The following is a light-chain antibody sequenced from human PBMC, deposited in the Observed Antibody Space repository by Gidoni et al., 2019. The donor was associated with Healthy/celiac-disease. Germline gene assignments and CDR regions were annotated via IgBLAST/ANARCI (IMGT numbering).Light chain of an antibody. CDR3: MQALQTPWT. Sequence: DIVMTQSPLSLPVTPGEPASISCRSSQSLRHSNGYSYLDWYLQKPGQSPHLQIYLGSNRASGVPDRFSGSGSDTDFTLKIIRAEAEDVGVYYCMQALQTPWTFGQGTKVEIK. CDR2: LGS. J-gene: IGKJ1*01. V-gene: IGKV2-28*01. CDR1: QSLRHSNGYSY.